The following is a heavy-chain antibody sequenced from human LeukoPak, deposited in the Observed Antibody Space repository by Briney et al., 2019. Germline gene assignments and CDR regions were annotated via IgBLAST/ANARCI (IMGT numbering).Heavy chain of an antibody. CDR1: GGSFSGYY. V-gene: IGHV4-34*01. CDR2: INHSGST. CDR3: ARGLGISWYYYYYYMDV. Sequence: SETLSLTCAVYGGSFSGYYWSWIRQPPGKGLEWIGEINHSGSTNYNPSLKSRVTISVDTSKNQFSLKLSSVTAADTAVYYCARGLGISWYYYYYYMDVWGKGTTVTVSS. J-gene: IGHJ6*03. D-gene: IGHD6-13*01.